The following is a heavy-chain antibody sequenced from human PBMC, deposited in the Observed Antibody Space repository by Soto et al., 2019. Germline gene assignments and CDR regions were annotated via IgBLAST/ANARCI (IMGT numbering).Heavy chain of an antibody. Sequence: EVQLVESGGGLVQPGGSLRLSCDASGFTFRNYDMHWVRQGTGKGLEWVSGISAAGDPDYADSVEGRFTISRENAQNSFFLQMNSRRVGDTAVYYCARTDRDFYGLDVWGQGTTVIVSS. CDR2: ISAAGDP. CDR3: ARTDRDFYGLDV. J-gene: IGHJ6*02. CDR1: GFTFRNYD. V-gene: IGHV3-13*05.